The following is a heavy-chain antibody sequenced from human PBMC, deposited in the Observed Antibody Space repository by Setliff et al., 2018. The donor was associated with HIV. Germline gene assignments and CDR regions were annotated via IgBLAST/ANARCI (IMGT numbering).Heavy chain of an antibody. J-gene: IGHJ5*01. CDR2: ISGSGGGT. V-gene: IGHV3-23*01. Sequence: GGSLRLSCAASGFTFSTYAMNWVRQAPGKGLEWVSGISGSGGGTYYADSVKGRFTISRDNSQNALYLQMDSLRAEDTAVYHCAKLREGHVYSQYDSWGHGTLVTVSS. D-gene: IGHD2-21*01. CDR1: GFTFSTYA. CDR3: AKLREGHVYSQYDS.